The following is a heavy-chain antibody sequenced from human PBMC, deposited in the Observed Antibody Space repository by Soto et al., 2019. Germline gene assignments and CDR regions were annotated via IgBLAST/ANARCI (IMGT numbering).Heavy chain of an antibody. CDR3: AKDRDILTGYYIAH. CDR1: GFTFSSYA. J-gene: IGHJ4*02. Sequence: PGGSLRLSCAASGFTFSSYAMTWVRQTPGKGLEWVSAISGSGSATYYAVSVKGRFIISRDNSKNTLYLQMNSLRAEDSALYYCAKDRDILTGYYIAHWGQGTLVTVSS. CDR2: ISGSGSAT. D-gene: IGHD3-9*01. V-gene: IGHV3-23*01.